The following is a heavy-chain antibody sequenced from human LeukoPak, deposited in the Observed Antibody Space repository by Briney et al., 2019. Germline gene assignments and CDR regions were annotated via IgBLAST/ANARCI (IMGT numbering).Heavy chain of an antibody. V-gene: IGHV3-30*03. D-gene: IGHD6-19*01. CDR2: MSHDGSTK. J-gene: IGHJ4*01. CDR1: GFTVSSNY. CDR3: AREGYSSGRAAAFDY. Sequence: GGSLRLSCAASGFTVSSNYMSWVRQAPGKGLEWVALMSHDGSTKNYPDSVKGRFTISRDDSKNTLYLQMNSLRTEDTAVYYCAREGYSSGRAAAFDYWGHGSLVTVSS.